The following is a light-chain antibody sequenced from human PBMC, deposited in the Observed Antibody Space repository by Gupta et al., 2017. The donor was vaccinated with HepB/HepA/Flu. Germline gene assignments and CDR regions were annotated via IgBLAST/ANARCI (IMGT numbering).Light chain of an antibody. V-gene: IGKV3-11*01. CDR1: QSISSY. Sequence: EIALTQSPATLSLSPGERATLSCRASQSISSYLAWYQQRPGQAPRLLIYEASNRATGIPARFSGSGSGTDFTLTISILDPEDFAVYYCQQRSNWPLTFGGGTKVEMK. CDR2: EAS. J-gene: IGKJ4*01. CDR3: QQRSNWPLT.